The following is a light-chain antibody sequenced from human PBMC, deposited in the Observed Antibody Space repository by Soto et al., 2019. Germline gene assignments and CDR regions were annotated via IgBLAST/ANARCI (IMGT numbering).Light chain of an antibody. J-gene: IGKJ4*01. CDR2: NAS. Sequence: EIVLTQSPATLSVSPGETATVSCRASQSISKYLAWYQQKPGQTPRLLIYNASNRAAGIPARFSGSGSGTDFTLTIARLEAEDFAVYYCQQRTNWPPKFTFGGGTRVE. V-gene: IGKV3-11*01. CDR1: QSISKY. CDR3: QQRTNWPPKFT.